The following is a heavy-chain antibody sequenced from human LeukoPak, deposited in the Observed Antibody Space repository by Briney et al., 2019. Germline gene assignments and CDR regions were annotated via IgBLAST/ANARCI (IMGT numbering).Heavy chain of an antibody. D-gene: IGHD3-22*01. CDR3: ARAMDYYDKGFDY. Sequence: SETLSLTCAVSGGSISSGGYSWSWIRQPPGKGLEWIGYIYHSGSTYYNPSLKSRVTISVDRSKNQSSLKLSSVTAADTAVYYCARAMDYYDKGFDYWGQGTLVTVSS. V-gene: IGHV4-30-2*01. J-gene: IGHJ4*02. CDR2: IYHSGST. CDR1: GGSISSGGYS.